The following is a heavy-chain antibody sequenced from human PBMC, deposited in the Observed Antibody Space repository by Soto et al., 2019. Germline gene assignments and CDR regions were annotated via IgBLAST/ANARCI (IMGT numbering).Heavy chain of an antibody. J-gene: IGHJ6*02. D-gene: IGHD6-6*01. CDR3: ARDQLLIAARPYYYGMDV. CDR2: ISGSGGST. V-gene: IGHV3-23*01. CDR1: GFTFSSYA. Sequence: GGSLRLSCAASGFTFSSYAMSWVRQAPGKGLEWVSAISGSGGSTYYADSVKGRFTISRDNSKNTLYLQMNSLRAEGTAVYYCARDQLLIAARPYYYGMDVWGQGTTVTVSS.